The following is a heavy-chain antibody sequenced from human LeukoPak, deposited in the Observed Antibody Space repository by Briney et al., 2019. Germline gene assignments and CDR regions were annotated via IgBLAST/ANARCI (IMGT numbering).Heavy chain of an antibody. V-gene: IGHV3-23*01. CDR3: AQGGYFAFDI. J-gene: IGHJ3*02. Sequence: GGSLRLSCAASGFTFSTYDMHWVRQAPGKGLEWVSGISRSGRTYYTDSVKGRFSISRDNSKDTLYLQMNSLRAEDTAVYYCAQGGYFAFDIWGQGTMVAVSS. CDR1: GFTFSTYD. CDR2: ISRSGRT. D-gene: IGHD2-2*03.